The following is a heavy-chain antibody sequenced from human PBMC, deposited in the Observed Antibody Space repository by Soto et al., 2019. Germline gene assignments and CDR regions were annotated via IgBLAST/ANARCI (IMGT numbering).Heavy chain of an antibody. Sequence: GASVKVSCKVSGYTLTELSMHCVRQAPGKGLEWMGGFDPEDGETIYAQKFQGRVTMTEDTSTDTAYMELSSLRSEDTAVYYCATDLAVAGLEYYYYYGMDVWGQGTTVTVSS. D-gene: IGHD6-19*01. V-gene: IGHV1-24*01. CDR3: ATDLAVAGLEYYYYYGMDV. CDR2: FDPEDGET. J-gene: IGHJ6*02. CDR1: GYTLTELS.